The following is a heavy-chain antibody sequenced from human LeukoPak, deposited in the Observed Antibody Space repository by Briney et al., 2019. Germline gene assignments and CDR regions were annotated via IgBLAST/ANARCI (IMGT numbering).Heavy chain of an antibody. V-gene: IGHV4-4*02. D-gene: IGHD3-22*01. J-gene: IGHJ5*02. CDR1: GGSISSSNW. Sequence: SGTLSLTCAVSGGSISSSNWWSWVRQPPGKGLEWIGEIYHSGSTNYNPSLKSRVTISVDKSKNQFSLKLSSVTAADTAVYYCARVSPYYDSSGYPGWFDPWGQGTLVTVSS. CDR3: ARVSPYYDSSGYPGWFDP. CDR2: IYHSGST.